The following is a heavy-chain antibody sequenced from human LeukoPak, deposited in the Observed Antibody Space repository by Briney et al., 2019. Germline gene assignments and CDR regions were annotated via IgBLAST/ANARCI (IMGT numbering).Heavy chain of an antibody. J-gene: IGHJ4*02. CDR1: GSSISNYY. CDR3: TRANGYGLIDY. D-gene: IGHD3-10*01. Sequence: SETLSLTCTVSGSSISNYYWGWIRQAPGQGREWIGSIYYSGNTYYHSSLKSRVTISLDTSKNQFSLNLCSVTAADTAMYYCTRANGYGLIDYWGQGTLVTVSS. CDR2: IYYSGNT. V-gene: IGHV4-39*07.